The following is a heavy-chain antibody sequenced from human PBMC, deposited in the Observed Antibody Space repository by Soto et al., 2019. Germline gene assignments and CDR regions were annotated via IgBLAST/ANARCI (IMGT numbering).Heavy chain of an antibody. CDR1: GGSISSSSYY. V-gene: IGHV4-39*01. CDR2: IYYSGST. Sequence: PSATLSLTCTVSGGSISSSSYYWGWIRQPPGKGLEWIGSIYYSGSTYYNPSLKSRVTISVDTSKNQFSLKLSSVTAADTAVYYCARIPNYDFWSGPDGFYFDYWGQGTMVTVSS. D-gene: IGHD3-3*01. CDR3: ARIPNYDFWSGPDGFYFDY. J-gene: IGHJ4*02.